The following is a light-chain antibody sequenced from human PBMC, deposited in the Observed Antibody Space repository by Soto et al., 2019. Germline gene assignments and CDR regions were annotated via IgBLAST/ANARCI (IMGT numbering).Light chain of an antibody. CDR1: QSVSSSY. V-gene: IGKV3-20*01. J-gene: IGKJ4*01. Sequence: ILLTQSPCTLSLSTGERATLSCRASQSVSSSYLAWYQQTPGQAPRLLIYGASSRATGIPDRFSGSGSGTDFTLTISRLAPEDSAVYYCQQYGSSVTFGRGTKVDI. CDR3: QQYGSSVT. CDR2: GAS.